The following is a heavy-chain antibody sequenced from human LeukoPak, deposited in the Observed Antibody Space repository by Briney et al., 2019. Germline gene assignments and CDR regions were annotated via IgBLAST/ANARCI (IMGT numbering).Heavy chain of an antibody. V-gene: IGHV4-59*06. Sequence: SETLSLTCTVSGGSMTNYYWSWIRQPPGKGLEWIGYIYYSGSTYYNPSLKSRVTISVDTSKNQFSLKLSSVTAADTAVYYCARALYYDFWSGYFYYYYGMDVWGQGTTVTVSS. CDR3: ARALYYDFWSGYFYYYYGMDV. CDR1: GGSMTNYY. D-gene: IGHD3-3*01. CDR2: IYYSGST. J-gene: IGHJ6*02.